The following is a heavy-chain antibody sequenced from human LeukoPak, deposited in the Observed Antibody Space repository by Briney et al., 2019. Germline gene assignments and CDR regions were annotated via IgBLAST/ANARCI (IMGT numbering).Heavy chain of an antibody. CDR1: GGTFSSYT. CDR2: IIPILGIA. J-gene: IGHJ4*02. V-gene: IGHV1-69*02. CDR3: ARASSLLVVPVLDY. D-gene: IGHD2-2*01. Sequence: GASVKVSCKASGGTFSSYTISWVRQVPGQGLEWMGRIIPILGIANYAQKFQGRVTITADKSTSTAYMELSSLRSEDTAVYYCARASSLLVVPVLDYWGQGTLVTVSS.